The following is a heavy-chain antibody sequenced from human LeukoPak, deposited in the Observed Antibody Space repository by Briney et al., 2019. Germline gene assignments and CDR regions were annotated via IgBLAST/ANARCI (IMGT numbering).Heavy chain of an antibody. CDR3: AKVRELLLGNYFDY. V-gene: IGHV3-30*02. CDR1: GFTFSSYG. D-gene: IGHD1-26*01. J-gene: IGHJ4*02. Sequence: PGGSLRLSCAASGFTFSSYGMHWVRQAPGKGLEWVAFIRYGGSNKYYADSAKGRFTISRDNSKNTLYLQMNSLRAEDTAVYYCAKVRELLLGNYFDYWGQGTLVTVSS. CDR2: IRYGGSNK.